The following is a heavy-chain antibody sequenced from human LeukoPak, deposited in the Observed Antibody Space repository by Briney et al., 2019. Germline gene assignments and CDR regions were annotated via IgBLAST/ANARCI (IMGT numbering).Heavy chain of an antibody. Sequence: SETLSLTCTVSGGSISSYYWSWIRQPPGKGLEWIGYIYYSGSTNYNPSLKSRVTISVDTSKNQFSLKLSSVTAEDTAVYYCARLGMVRGVITHFDYWGQGTLVTVSS. CDR1: GGSISSYY. J-gene: IGHJ4*02. CDR3: ARLGMVRGVITHFDY. D-gene: IGHD3-10*01. CDR2: IYYSGST. V-gene: IGHV4-59*01.